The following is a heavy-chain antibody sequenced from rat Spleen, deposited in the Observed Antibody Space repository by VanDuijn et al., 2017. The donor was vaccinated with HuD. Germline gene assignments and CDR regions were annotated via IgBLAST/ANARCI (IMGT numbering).Heavy chain of an antibody. CDR2: ISPDGGST. D-gene: IGHD5-1*01. CDR1: GFTFDDYH. Sequence: EVQLVESGGGLVQPGRSLKLSCAASGFTFDDYHMAWVRQAPGEGLEWISSISPDGGSTYYPDSVKGRFTISRDNARNTLYLQMDSLRSEDTATYYCARHGLGAWYFDYWGQGVMVTVSS. V-gene: IGHV5-25*01. J-gene: IGHJ2*01. CDR3: ARHGLGAWYFDY.